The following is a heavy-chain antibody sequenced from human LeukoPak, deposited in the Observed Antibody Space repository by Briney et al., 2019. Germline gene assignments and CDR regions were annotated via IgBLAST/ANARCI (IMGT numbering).Heavy chain of an antibody. D-gene: IGHD3-22*01. CDR1: GFTFSGSA. V-gene: IGHV3-73*01. CDR2: IRSKANSYAT. Sequence: QPGGSLRLSCAASGFTFSGSAMHWVRQASGKGLEWVGRIRSKANSYATAYAASVKGRFTISRDDSKNTAYLQMNSLKTEDTAVYYCTRVDYYDSSGSAFDIWGQGTMVTVSS. CDR3: TRVDYYDSSGSAFDI. J-gene: IGHJ3*02.